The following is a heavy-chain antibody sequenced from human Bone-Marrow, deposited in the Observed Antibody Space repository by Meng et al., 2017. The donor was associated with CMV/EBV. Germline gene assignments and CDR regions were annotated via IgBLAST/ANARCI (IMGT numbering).Heavy chain of an antibody. Sequence: SLKILWGASGFTFDDYAMHWVPQAPGKGLEWVSGISWNSGSIGYADSVKGRFTISRDNAKNSLYLQMNSLRAEDTALYYCAKDISAMMQGAFDIWGQGTMVTVSS. D-gene: IGHD3-22*01. CDR3: AKDISAMMQGAFDI. CDR1: GFTFDDYA. V-gene: IGHV3-9*01. J-gene: IGHJ3*02. CDR2: ISWNSGSI.